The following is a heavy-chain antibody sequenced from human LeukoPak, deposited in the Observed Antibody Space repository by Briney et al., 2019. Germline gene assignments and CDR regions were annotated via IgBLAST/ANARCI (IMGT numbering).Heavy chain of an antibody. J-gene: IGHJ4*02. D-gene: IGHD3-10*01. CDR1: GFTFSSYA. CDR3: AKSVLLWFGEFVY. Sequence: GGSLRLSCAASGFTFSSYAMSWVRQAPGKWLEWVSAISGSGGSTYYADSVKGRFTISRDNSKNTLYLQMNSLRAEDTAVYYCAKSVLLWFGEFVYWGQGTLVTVSS. CDR2: ISGSGGST. V-gene: IGHV3-23*01.